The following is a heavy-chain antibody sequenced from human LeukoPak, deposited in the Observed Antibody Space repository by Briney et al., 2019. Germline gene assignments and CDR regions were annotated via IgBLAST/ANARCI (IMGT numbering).Heavy chain of an antibody. CDR3: ARRRAGTIFGGYFDY. Sequence: PSETLSLTCTVSGGSISSYYWSWIQQPPGKGLEWIGYIYTSGSTNYNLSLKSRVTISVDTSKNQFSLKLSSVTAADTAVYYCARRRAGTIFGGYFDYWGQGTLVTVSS. CDR1: GGSISSYY. CDR2: IYTSGST. D-gene: IGHD3-3*01. V-gene: IGHV4-4*09. J-gene: IGHJ4*02.